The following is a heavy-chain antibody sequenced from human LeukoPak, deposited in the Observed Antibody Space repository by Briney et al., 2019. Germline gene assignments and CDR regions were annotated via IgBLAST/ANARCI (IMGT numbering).Heavy chain of an antibody. CDR2: IYYSGST. V-gene: IGHV4-39*01. D-gene: IGHD3-22*01. CDR1: SY. Sequence: SYWGWIRQPPGKGLEWIGSIYYSGSTYYNPSLKSRVTISVDTSKNQFSLKLSSVTAADTAVYYCARLVVDYYDSSGYYLPYYFDYWGQGTLVTVSS. J-gene: IGHJ4*02. CDR3: ARLVVDYYDSSGYYLPYYFDY.